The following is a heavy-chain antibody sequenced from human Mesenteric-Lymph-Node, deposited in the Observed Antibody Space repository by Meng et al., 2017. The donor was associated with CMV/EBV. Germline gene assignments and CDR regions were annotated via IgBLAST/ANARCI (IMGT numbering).Heavy chain of an antibody. D-gene: IGHD3-9*01. J-gene: IGHJ6*02. CDR1: GYTFTSYD. Sequence: ASVKVSCKASGYTFTSYDISWVRQATGQGLEWMGWMNPNSGNTGYAQKFQGRVTITRNTSISTAYMELSSLRSEDTAVYYCARGRLRYFDWLPYYYYGMDVWGQGTTVTVSS. V-gene: IGHV1-8*03. CDR3: ARGRLRYFDWLPYYYYGMDV. CDR2: MNPNSGNT.